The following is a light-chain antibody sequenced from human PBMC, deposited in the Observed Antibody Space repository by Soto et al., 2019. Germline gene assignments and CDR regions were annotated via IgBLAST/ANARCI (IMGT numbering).Light chain of an antibody. J-gene: IGKJ4*01. CDR1: QSVINY. V-gene: IGKV3-11*01. CDR2: DTS. CDR3: QQRANWPLT. Sequence: EIVLTQYPATLSLSPGERATLSCRASQSVINYLAWYQQKPGQAPRLLIYDTSNRATGIPARFSGSGSGTDFTLIISSLEPEDFAVYYCQQRANWPLTFGGGTKVDIK.